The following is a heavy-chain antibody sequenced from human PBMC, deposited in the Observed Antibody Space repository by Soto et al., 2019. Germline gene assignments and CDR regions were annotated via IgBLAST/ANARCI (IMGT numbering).Heavy chain of an antibody. CDR1: GFTFSHYA. D-gene: IGHD3-3*01. J-gene: IGHJ4*02. CDR2: ISFDGRNK. V-gene: IGHV3-30*04. Sequence: QEQLVESGGGVVQPGTSLRLSCAASGFTFSHYAMHWVRQAPGKGLQWVSSISFDGRNKYYIDSVKGRFTISRDNSKSTLFLEVDSLRAEDTAVYYCAKDPRVRNVYNFGFDYWGQGTLVTVSS. CDR3: AKDPRVRNVYNFGFDY.